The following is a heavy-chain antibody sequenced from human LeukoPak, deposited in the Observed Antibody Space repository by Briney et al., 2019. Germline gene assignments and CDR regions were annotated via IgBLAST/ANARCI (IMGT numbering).Heavy chain of an antibody. D-gene: IGHD3-10*01. J-gene: IGHJ6*02. CDR1: GFRFSSYS. CDR2: ISHTGSTM. Sequence: GGSLRLSCAASGFRFSSYSTNWVRQAPGKGLEWVSYISHTGSTMSYADSVKGRFTISRDNARNSLHLQMNSLRAEDTAVYYCAIPPLSGTGSSRPLAEMDVWGQGTTVTVSS. V-gene: IGHV3-48*04. CDR3: AIPPLSGTGSSRPLAEMDV.